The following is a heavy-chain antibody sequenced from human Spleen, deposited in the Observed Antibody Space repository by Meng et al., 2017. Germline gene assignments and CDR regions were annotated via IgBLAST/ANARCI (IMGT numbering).Heavy chain of an antibody. V-gene: IGHV1-69*05. Sequence: SVKVSCKSSGGSFSSFAFSWVRQAPGQGLEWMGGIIPIFDTPIYAQNFQGRVTITTDESTSTAYMELSSLRSEDTAVYYCARTRCHDSTSCYYYYYGMDVWGQGTTVTVS. CDR1: GGSFSSFA. CDR3: ARTRCHDSTSCYYYYYGMDV. J-gene: IGHJ6*02. CDR2: IIPIFDTP. D-gene: IGHD2-2*01.